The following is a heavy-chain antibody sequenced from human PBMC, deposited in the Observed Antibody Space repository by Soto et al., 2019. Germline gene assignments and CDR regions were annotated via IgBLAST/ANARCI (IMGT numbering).Heavy chain of an antibody. D-gene: IGHD2-2*01. J-gene: IGHJ3*02. V-gene: IGHV3-74*01. CDR1: GFTFSSYW. Sequence: EVQLVESGGGLVQPGGSLRLSCAASGFTFSSYWMHWVRQAPGKGLVWVSRINSDGSSTSYADSVKGRFTISRDNAKNTLYLQMNSLRAEDTAVYYCARVPYDCSSTSCHDAFDIWGQGTMVTVSS. CDR2: INSDGSST. CDR3: ARVPYDCSSTSCHDAFDI.